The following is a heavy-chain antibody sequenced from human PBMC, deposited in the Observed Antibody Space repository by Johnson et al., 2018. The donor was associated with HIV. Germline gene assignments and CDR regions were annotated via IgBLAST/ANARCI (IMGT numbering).Heavy chain of an antibody. CDR2: ISWNSGSI. J-gene: IGHJ3*02. CDR3: AKVFKVRVAGAFDI. V-gene: IGHV3-9*01. D-gene: IGHD6-19*01. CDR1: GFTFDDYA. Sequence: QLVESGGGLVQPGRSLRLSCAASGFTFDDYAMHWVRQAPGKGPEWVSGISWNSGSIGYADSVRGRFTISRDNAKNSLYLQVNSLRADDTALYYCAKVFKVRVAGAFDIWCQGTMVTVSS.